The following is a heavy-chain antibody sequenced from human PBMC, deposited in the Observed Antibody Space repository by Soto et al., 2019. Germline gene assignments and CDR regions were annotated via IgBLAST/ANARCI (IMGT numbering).Heavy chain of an antibody. J-gene: IGHJ4*02. Sequence: RLSCAASGFIFSNYSMNWVRQAPGKGLEWVSSISSSSSYIYYADSVKGRFTISRDNAKNSLYLQMNSLRAEDTAVYYCARVGSPLDYWGQGTLVTVSS. CDR2: ISSSSSYI. CDR3: ARVGSPLDY. V-gene: IGHV3-21*01. D-gene: IGHD1-26*01. CDR1: GFIFSNYS.